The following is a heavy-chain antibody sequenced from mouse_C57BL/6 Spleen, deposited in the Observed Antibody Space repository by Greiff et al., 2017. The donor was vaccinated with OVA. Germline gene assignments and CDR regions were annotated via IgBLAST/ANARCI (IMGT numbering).Heavy chain of an antibody. Sequence: EVKLQESGGGLVKPGGSLKLSCAASGFTFSDYGMHWVRQAPEKGLEWVAYISSGSSTIYYADTVKGRFTISRDNAKNTLFLQMTSLRSEDTAMYYCARAGSSHGFFDYWGQGTTLTVSS. CDR2: ISSGSSTI. V-gene: IGHV5-17*01. D-gene: IGHD1-1*01. CDR3: ARAGSSHGFFDY. CDR1: GFTFSDYG. J-gene: IGHJ2*01.